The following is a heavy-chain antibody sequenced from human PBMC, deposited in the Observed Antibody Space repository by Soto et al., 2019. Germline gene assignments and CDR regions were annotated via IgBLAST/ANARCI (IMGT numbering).Heavy chain of an antibody. CDR2: IYYSGST. D-gene: IGHD3-3*02. V-gene: IGHV4-39*01. Sequence: SETLSLTCTVSGGSISSSSYYWGWIRQPPGKGLEWIGSIYYSGSTYYNPSLKSRVTISVDTSKNQFSLKLSSVTAADTAVYYCARLISEYWGQGTLVTVSS. CDR1: GGSISSSSYY. CDR3: ARLISEY. J-gene: IGHJ4*02.